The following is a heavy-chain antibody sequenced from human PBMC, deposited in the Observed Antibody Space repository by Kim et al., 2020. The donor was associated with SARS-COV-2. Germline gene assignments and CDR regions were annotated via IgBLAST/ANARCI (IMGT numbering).Heavy chain of an antibody. V-gene: IGHV4-4*09. J-gene: IGHJ3*02. Sequence: NPPLNSRVTISWDTSKNQMSLKLTSVTAADTAIYYCASFIMGGSRELAFDNWGQGTMVTVSS. CDR3: ASFIMGGSRELAFDN. D-gene: IGHD1-26*01.